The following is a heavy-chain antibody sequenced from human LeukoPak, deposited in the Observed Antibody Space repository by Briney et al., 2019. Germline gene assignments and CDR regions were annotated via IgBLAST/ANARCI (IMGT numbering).Heavy chain of an antibody. J-gene: IGHJ6*02. D-gene: IGHD6-19*01. CDR2: ISAYNGNT. CDR3: ARDGGSSGWESYYYYGMDV. CDR1: GYTFTSYG. V-gene: IGHV1-18*01. Sequence: ASVKVSCKASGYTFTSYGISWVRQAPGQGLEWMGWISAYNGNTNYAQKLQGRVTMTTDTSTSTAYMELRSLRSDDTAVYYCARDGGSSGWESYYYYGMDVWGQGTTVTVSS.